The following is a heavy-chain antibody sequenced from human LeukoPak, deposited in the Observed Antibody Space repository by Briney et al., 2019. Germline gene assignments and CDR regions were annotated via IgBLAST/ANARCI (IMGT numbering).Heavy chain of an antibody. CDR1: GFTFSTYA. CDR3: AKVLYTSSWYGLFDF. Sequence: GGSLGLSCVASGFTFSTYAMTWVRQAPGKGLEWVSVVSGSGGSTYYADSVKGRFAVSRDNSKDTLYLQMNSLRADDTAIYYCAKVLYTSSWYGLFDFWGQGTLVTVSS. D-gene: IGHD6-6*01. V-gene: IGHV3-23*01. J-gene: IGHJ4*02. CDR2: VSGSGGST.